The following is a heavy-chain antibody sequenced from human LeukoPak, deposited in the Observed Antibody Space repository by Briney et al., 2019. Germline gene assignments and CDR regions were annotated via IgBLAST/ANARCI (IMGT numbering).Heavy chain of an antibody. D-gene: IGHD3-10*02. CDR1: GFTFSSYE. CDR2: ISSGGSTI. V-gene: IGHV3-48*03. J-gene: IGHJ4*02. CDR3: ARDSVRGVTLTRFDF. Sequence: PGGSLRLSCAASGFTFSSYEMNWVRQAPGKGLEWVSYISSGGSTIYYADSVKGRFTISRDNANNSLYLQMNSLRAEDTAIYYCARDSVRGVTLTRFDFWGQGTLVTVSS.